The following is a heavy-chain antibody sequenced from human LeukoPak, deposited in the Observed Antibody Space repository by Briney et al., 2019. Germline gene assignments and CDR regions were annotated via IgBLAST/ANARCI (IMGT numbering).Heavy chain of an antibody. V-gene: IGHV4-59*01. J-gene: IGHJ4*02. CDR3: ASGDSSGYYWVYFDY. Sequence: PSETLSLTCTVSGGSISSYYWSWIRQPPGKGLEWIGYIYYSGSTNYNPSLKSRVTISVDTSKNQFSLKLSSVTAADTAVYYCASGDSSGYYWVYFDYWGQGTLVTVSS. CDR1: GGSISSYY. CDR2: IYYSGST. D-gene: IGHD3-22*01.